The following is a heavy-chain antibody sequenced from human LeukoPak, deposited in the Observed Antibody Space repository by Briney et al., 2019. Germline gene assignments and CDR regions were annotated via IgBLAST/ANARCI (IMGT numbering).Heavy chain of an antibody. CDR1: DFTFSSYA. V-gene: IGHV4-38-2*01. CDR3: ARIRTPEMATIMKAGNYYYYYYMDV. CDR2: IYHSGST. Sequence: PGGSLRLSCVGSDFTFSSYAVSRVRQPPGKGLEWIGSIYHSGSTYYNPSLKSRVTMSVDTSKNQFSLKLSSVTAADTAVYYCARIRTPEMATIMKAGNYYYYYYMDVWGKGTTVTVSS. J-gene: IGHJ6*03. D-gene: IGHD5-24*01.